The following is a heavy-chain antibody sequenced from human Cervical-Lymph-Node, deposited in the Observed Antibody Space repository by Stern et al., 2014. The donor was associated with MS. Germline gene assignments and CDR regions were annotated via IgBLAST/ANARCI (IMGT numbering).Heavy chain of an antibody. CDR1: EFTFSIYG. Sequence: VQLVEYGGGVVQPGRSLRLSCVASEFTFSIYGMYWVRQAPGKGLEWVAVVSYDESKKYYADSVKGRFTISRDNSKNTLYLQMNSLRTEDTAMYYCATAPMYFYTSGSYDLWGQGTLVTVSS. CDR3: ATAPMYFYTSGSYDL. D-gene: IGHD3-10*01. CDR2: VSYDESKK. V-gene: IGHV3-30*03. J-gene: IGHJ1*01.